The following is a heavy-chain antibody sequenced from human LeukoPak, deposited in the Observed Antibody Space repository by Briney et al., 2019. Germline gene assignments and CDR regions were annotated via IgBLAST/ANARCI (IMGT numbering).Heavy chain of an antibody. V-gene: IGHV4-59*01. Sequence: SETLSLTCTVSGGSISSYYWSWLRQPPGKGMEWLGYIYYSGSTNYNPSLKSRVTISVDTSKDQFSLKLSSVTAADTAVYYCARGGDYGEIDYWGQGTLVTVSS. CDR2: IYYSGST. D-gene: IGHD4-17*01. J-gene: IGHJ4*02. CDR1: GGSISSYY. CDR3: ARGGDYGEIDY.